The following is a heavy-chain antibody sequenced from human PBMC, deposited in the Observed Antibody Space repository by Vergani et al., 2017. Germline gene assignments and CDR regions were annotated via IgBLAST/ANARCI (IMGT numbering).Heavy chain of an antibody. V-gene: IGHV1-18*01. CDR1: GYTFTSYG. Sequence: QVQLVQSGAEVKKPGASVKVSCKASGYTFTSYGISWVRQAPGQGLEWMGWISAYNGNTNYAQKLQCRVTMTTDTSTSTAYMELRSLRSDDTAVYYCAREGEYYYDSSGTPYFDYWGQGTLVTVSS. CDR2: ISAYNGNT. J-gene: IGHJ4*02. D-gene: IGHD3-22*01. CDR3: AREGEYYYDSSGTPYFDY.